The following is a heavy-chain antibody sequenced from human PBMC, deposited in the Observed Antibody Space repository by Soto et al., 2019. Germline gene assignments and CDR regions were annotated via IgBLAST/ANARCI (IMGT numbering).Heavy chain of an antibody. CDR1: GFTFSSYL. CDR3: ARVGDGYKSGLNY. CDR2: INSDGSTT. V-gene: IGHV3-74*01. Sequence: PGGSLRLSCAASGFTFSSYLMHWVRQAPGKGLVWVSRINSDGSTTNYADSVKGRFTISRDSAKNTLYLQMNSLRAEDTAVYYCARVGDGYKSGLNYWGQGTLVTVSS. J-gene: IGHJ4*02. D-gene: IGHD5-12*01.